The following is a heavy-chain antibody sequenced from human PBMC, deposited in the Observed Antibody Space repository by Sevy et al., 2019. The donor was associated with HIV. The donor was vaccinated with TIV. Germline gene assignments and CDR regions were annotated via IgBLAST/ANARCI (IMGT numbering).Heavy chain of an antibody. CDR2: ISSDGDNT. D-gene: IGHD2-15*01. CDR1: GFTFNDYA. J-gene: IGHJ5*02. CDR3: VREGAPYRNIRYCSGNNCFYNWFDP. Sequence: GGSLRLSCAASGFTFNDYALHWVRQAPGKGLEWVAIISSDGDNTYYAYTVKGRFTISRDNSKNTVYLQMNRLGAEDTAFYYCVREGAPYRNIRYCSGNNCFYNWFDPWGQGTLVTVSS. V-gene: IGHV3-30-3*01.